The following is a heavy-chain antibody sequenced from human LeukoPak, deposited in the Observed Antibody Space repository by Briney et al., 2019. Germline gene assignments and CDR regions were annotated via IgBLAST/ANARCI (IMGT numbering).Heavy chain of an antibody. CDR3: AKDFRAAYYYDSSGSDAFDI. Sequence: PGGSLRLSCAASGFTFSSYAVSWVRQAPGKGLEWVSAISRSGSSTYYADSVKGRFTISRDNSKNTLYLQINSLRAEDTAVYYCAKDFRAAYYYDSSGSDAFDIWGQGTMVTVSS. D-gene: IGHD3-22*01. CDR1: GFTFSSYA. J-gene: IGHJ3*02. CDR2: ISRSGSST. V-gene: IGHV3-23*01.